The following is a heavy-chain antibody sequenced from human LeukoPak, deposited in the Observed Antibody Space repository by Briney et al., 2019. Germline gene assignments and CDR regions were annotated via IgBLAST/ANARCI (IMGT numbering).Heavy chain of an antibody. CDR2: ISGNSDNT. CDR1: GFTFGIYA. CDR3: AKVTSGYSADDWYRGYYFDY. Sequence: PGGPLRLSCAASGFTFGIYAVSWVRQAPGRGLEWVSVISGNSDNTHYADSVKGRFTISRDNSKNTLYLQMNSLRAEDTAIYYCAKVTSGYSADDWYRGYYFDYWGQGTLVTVSP. J-gene: IGHJ4*02. V-gene: IGHV3-23*01. D-gene: IGHD5-12*01.